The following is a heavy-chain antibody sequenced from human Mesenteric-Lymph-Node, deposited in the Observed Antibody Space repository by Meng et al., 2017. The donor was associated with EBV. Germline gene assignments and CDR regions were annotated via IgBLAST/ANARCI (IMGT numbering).Heavy chain of an antibody. J-gene: IGHJ4*02. D-gene: IGHD5-12*01. V-gene: IGHV1-2*06. CDR2: INPHNGGT. Sequence: QGQLVQSGAEVKKPGASVKVSCKASGYTFIAHSVHWVRQVPGQGLEWMGRINPHNGGTDYAQNFQGRVTMTRDTSIYTAYMELRGLTSDDTAVYYCARPSGYDHDFDNWGQGTLVTVSS. CDR3: ARPSGYDHDFDN. CDR1: GYTFIAHS.